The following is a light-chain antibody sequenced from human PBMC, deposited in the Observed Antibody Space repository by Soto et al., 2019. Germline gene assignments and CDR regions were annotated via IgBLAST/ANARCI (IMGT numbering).Light chain of an antibody. Sequence: VLTQPASVSGSPGQSITISCTGTSSDVGGYNYVSWYQQHPGKAPKLMIYDVSNRPSGVSNRFSGSKSGNTASLAISGLQAEDEADYYCSSYTSSSTRVFGTGTKVTVL. CDR2: DVS. CDR1: SSDVGGYNY. V-gene: IGLV2-14*01. J-gene: IGLJ1*01. CDR3: SSYTSSSTRV.